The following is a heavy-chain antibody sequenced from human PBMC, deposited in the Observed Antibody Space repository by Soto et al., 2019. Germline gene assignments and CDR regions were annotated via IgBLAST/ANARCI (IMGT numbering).Heavy chain of an antibody. Sequence: GGSLRLSCVISGFTFSNYWMTWVRQAPGKGLEWVANIKPDGTEKYYADSVKGRFTISRDNSKNTLYLQMNSLRAEDTAVYYCAREAFQEPFFDYWGQGTLVTVSS. CDR2: IKPDGTEK. D-gene: IGHD1-26*01. J-gene: IGHJ4*02. CDR3: AREAFQEPFFDY. CDR1: GFTFSNYW. V-gene: IGHV3-7*01.